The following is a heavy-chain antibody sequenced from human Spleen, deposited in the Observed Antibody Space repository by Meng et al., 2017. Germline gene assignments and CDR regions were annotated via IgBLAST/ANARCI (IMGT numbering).Heavy chain of an antibody. CDR3: ARMGLKYFDP. J-gene: IGHJ5*02. D-gene: IGHD2/OR15-2a*01. Sequence: QVELVQSGAGVKKPGSSVQLPWKASGGPFSNYSLSWVRQAPGQGLEWMGRIIPILGIADYAQKFQDRVTITRDTSASIAYMELSSLRSEDTAVYYCARMGLKYFDPWGQGTLVTVSS. V-gene: IGHV1-69*09. CDR1: GGPFSNYS. CDR2: IIPILGIA.